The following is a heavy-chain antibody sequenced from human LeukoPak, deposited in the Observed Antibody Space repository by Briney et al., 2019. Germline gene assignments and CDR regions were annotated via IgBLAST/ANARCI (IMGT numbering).Heavy chain of an antibody. Sequence: ASVKVSCKASGYTFTSYYMHWVRQAPGQGLEWMGIINPSGGSTSYAQKFQGRVTMTRDTSTSTVYMELSSLRSEDTAVYYCAMEGIAAAGKGDFDYWGQGTLVTVSS. CDR1: GYTFTSYY. D-gene: IGHD6-13*01. CDR2: INPSGGST. V-gene: IGHV1-46*01. J-gene: IGHJ4*02. CDR3: AMEGIAAAGKGDFDY.